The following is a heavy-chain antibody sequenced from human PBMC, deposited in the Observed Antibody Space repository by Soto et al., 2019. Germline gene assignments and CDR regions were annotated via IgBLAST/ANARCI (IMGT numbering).Heavy chain of an antibody. Sequence: SVQVSFRGSSYTFRSYGISWVRQAPGQGLEWMGWISAYNGNTNYAQKLQGRVTMTTDTSTSTAYMELRSLRSDDTAVYYCARAGGGYSYGYDYWGQGTLVTVSS. J-gene: IGHJ4*02. CDR2: ISAYNGNT. CDR3: ARAGGGYSYGYDY. CDR1: SYTFRSYG. D-gene: IGHD5-18*01. V-gene: IGHV1-18*01.